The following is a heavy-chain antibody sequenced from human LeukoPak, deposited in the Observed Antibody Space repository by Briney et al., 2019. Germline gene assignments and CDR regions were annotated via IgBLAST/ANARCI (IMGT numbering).Heavy chain of an antibody. J-gene: IGHJ4*02. CDR2: VWFDGSKT. Sequence: PGGSLRLSCTVSGFIFSNSGMHWVRRAPGKGLEWVAVVWFDGSKTYYGDSVKGRFTISRDNSKNTLFLQMNSLRAEDTAVYYCAKDFEGRLQPLDYWGQGTLVTVSS. CDR3: AKDFEGRLQPLDY. D-gene: IGHD5-24*01. V-gene: IGHV3-33*06. CDR1: GFIFSNSG.